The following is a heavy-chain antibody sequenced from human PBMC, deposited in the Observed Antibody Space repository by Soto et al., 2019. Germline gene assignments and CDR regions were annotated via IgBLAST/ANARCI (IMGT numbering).Heavy chain of an antibody. Sequence: QVQLQQSGPGLVKPSETLSLTCAFSGGSISNNNWWSWVRQPPGKGLEWIGEIYHSGRTNYNPSLKSRVSISADKSTNHFSLNLNSVTAADTAIYYCARGGSGYDWFDSWGQGTLVTVSS. J-gene: IGHJ5*01. CDR2: IYHSGRT. CDR1: GGSISNNNW. CDR3: ARGGSGYDWFDS. V-gene: IGHV4-4*02. D-gene: IGHD5-12*01.